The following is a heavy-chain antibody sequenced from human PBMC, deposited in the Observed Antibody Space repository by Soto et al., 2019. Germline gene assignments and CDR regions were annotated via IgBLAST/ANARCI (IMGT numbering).Heavy chain of an antibody. Sequence: QGQLVQSGAEVKKPGSSVKVSCKASGGTFSSSAISWVRQAPGQGLEWMGGIIPIFGTANYAQKFQGRVTTTADESTSTAYMELSSMRSADTAVYYCARNQDYDCWGGYGRIGWFDPWGQGTLVTVSS. CDR1: GGTFSSSA. CDR3: ARNQDYDCWGGYGRIGWFDP. J-gene: IGHJ5*02. D-gene: IGHD3-3*01. CDR2: IIPIFGTA. V-gene: IGHV1-69*01.